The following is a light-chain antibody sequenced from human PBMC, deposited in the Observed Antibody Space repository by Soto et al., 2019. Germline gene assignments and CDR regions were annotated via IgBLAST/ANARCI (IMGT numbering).Light chain of an antibody. V-gene: IGKV1-5*03. CDR2: KAS. CDR1: QTISSW. J-gene: IGKJ1*01. Sequence: DIQMTQSPSTLSASVGDRVTITCRASQTISSWLAWYQQKPGKAPNLLIYKASSLESGVPSRFSGSGSGTEFTLTISSLQPDDFATYYCQQYNICPRTFGQGTKVEIK. CDR3: QQYNICPRT.